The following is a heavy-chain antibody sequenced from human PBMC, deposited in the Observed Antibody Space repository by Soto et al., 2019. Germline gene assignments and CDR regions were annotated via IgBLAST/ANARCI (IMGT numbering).Heavy chain of an antibody. CDR2: INPNSGGT. CDR1: GYTFTGYY. V-gene: IGHV1-2*02. J-gene: IGHJ5*02. Sequence: ASVKVSCKASGYTFTGYYIHCVRQAPGQVLEWMGWINPNSGGTNCAQKFQGRVTMTRDTSISTAYMELSRLGSDDTAVYHCAREMGYCSSSSCWGGFDPWGQGTLVTVSS. D-gene: IGHD2-2*01. CDR3: AREMGYCSSSSCWGGFDP.